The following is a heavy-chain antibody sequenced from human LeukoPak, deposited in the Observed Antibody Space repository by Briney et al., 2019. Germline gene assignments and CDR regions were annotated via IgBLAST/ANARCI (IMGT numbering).Heavy chain of an antibody. CDR1: GITLSNYG. D-gene: IGHD3/OR15-3a*01. CDR3: AKRGVVIRVILVGFHKEAYYFES. CDR2: ISDTGGST. J-gene: IGHJ4*02. V-gene: IGHV3-23*01. Sequence: GGSLRLSCAVSGITLSNYGMSWVRQAPGKGLEWVAGISDTGGSTNYADSVKGRFTISRDNPKNTLYLQMNSLRAEDTAVYFCAKRGVVIRVILVGFHKEAYYFESWGQGVLVTVSS.